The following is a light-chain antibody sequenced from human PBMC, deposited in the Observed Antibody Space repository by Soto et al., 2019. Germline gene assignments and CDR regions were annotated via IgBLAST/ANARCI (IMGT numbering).Light chain of an antibody. Sequence: QSVLTQPPSVSGAPGQRVTISCTGSSSNIGAGYDVHWYLQLPGTAPKLLVYTNNNRPSGVPDRFSGSKSGTSASLAITGLQAEDEADYFCQSYANILSAYVFGTGTKVTVL. CDR1: SSNIGAGYD. J-gene: IGLJ1*01. V-gene: IGLV1-40*01. CDR2: TNN. CDR3: QSYANILSAYV.